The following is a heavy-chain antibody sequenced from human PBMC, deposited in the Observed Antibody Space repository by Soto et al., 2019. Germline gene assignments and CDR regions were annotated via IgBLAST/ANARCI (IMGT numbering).Heavy chain of an antibody. CDR1: GGSISSSSYY. D-gene: IGHD3-3*02. CDR2: IYYSGST. Sequence: SETLSLTCTVSGGSISSSSYYWGWIRQPPGKGLEWIGSIYYSGSTYYNPSLKSRVTISVDTSKNQFSLKLSSVTAADTAVYYCARHSQLTKRVAFPFDPWGQGTLVTVSS. J-gene: IGHJ5*02. CDR3: ARHSQLTKRVAFPFDP. V-gene: IGHV4-39*01.